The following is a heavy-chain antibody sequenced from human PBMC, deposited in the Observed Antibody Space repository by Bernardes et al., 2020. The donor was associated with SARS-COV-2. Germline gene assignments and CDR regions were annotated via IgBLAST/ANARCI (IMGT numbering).Heavy chain of an antibody. CDR2: IDDRGST. D-gene: IGHD6-19*01. V-gene: IGHV4-59*01. CDR3: AREQWLAYYFDY. CDR1: GGSISDYY. Sequence: ETLSLTCTVSGGSISDYYWTWIRQSPGKELEWIGYIDDRGSTNYNPSLKSRVTLLVDTSNNQFSLRLSSVTAADTAVYYCAREQWLAYYFDYWGQGTLVTVSS. J-gene: IGHJ4*02.